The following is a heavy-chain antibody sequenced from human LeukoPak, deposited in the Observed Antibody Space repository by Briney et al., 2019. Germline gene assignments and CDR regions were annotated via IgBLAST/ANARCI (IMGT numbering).Heavy chain of an antibody. D-gene: IGHD6-13*01. V-gene: IGHV1-69*04. J-gene: IGHJ4*02. Sequence: SVKVSCKASGGTFSSYAISWVRRAPGQGLELMGRIIPILGIANYAQKFQGRVTITADESTSTAYMELSSLRSEDTAVYYCARGLSSSWFPFFDYWGQGTLVTVSS. CDR3: ARGLSSSWFPFFDY. CDR2: IIPILGIA. CDR1: GGTFSSYA.